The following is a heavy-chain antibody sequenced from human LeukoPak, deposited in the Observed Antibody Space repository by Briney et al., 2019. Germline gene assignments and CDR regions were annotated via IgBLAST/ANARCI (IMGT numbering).Heavy chain of an antibody. CDR1: GYTCTSYD. Sequence: ASVKVSCKASGYTCTSYDINWVRQATGQGLEWMGWMNPNSGNTGYAHKFQGRLTITRNTSISTAYMQLSSLRSEDTAVYYCARGGSAGYDFWSGYYDCVDYYFDYWGQGTLVTVSS. CDR2: MNPNSGNT. J-gene: IGHJ4*02. V-gene: IGHV1-8*03. D-gene: IGHD3-3*01. CDR3: ARGGSAGYDFWSGYYDCVDYYFDY.